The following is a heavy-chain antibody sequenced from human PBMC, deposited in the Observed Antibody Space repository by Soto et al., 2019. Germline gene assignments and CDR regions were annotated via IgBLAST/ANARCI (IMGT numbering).Heavy chain of an antibody. J-gene: IGHJ4*02. Sequence: LSLTCTVSGGSISSYYWSWIRQPPGKGLEWIGYIYYSGSTNYNPSLKSRVTISVDSSKNQFSLKLSSVTAADTAVYYCARARVGSSSAIPFDYWGQGTLVTVSS. CDR1: GGSISSYY. CDR2: IYYSGST. V-gene: IGHV4-59*01. CDR3: ARARVGSSSAIPFDY. D-gene: IGHD6-6*01.